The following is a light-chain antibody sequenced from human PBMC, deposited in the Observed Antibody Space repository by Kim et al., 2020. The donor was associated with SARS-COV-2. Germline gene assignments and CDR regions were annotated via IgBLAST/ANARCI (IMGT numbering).Light chain of an antibody. V-gene: IGKV1-33*01. CDR1: QDIKKN. Sequence: DILMTQSPSSLSASVRDRVIITCQATQDIKKNLNWYQQKPGEAPKLLIYDASNLETGVPSRFSGSGSGTDFALTVTSLQPEDIGTYYCQQYHNLPYTFRQGTKLDIK. CDR2: DAS. CDR3: QQYHNLPYT. J-gene: IGKJ2*01.